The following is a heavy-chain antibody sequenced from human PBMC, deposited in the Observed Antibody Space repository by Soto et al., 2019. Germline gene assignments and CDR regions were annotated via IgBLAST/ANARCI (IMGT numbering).Heavy chain of an antibody. V-gene: IGHV3-21*01. CDR2: ISSSSSYI. CDR3: ARDPYSSSWWEAWYFDY. D-gene: IGHD6-13*01. J-gene: IGHJ4*02. Sequence: GGSLRLSCAASGFTFSSYSMNWVRQAPGKGLEWVSSISSSSSYIYYADSVKGRFTISRDNAKNSLYLQMNSLRAEDTAVYYCARDPYSSSWWEAWYFDYWGQGTLVTVSS. CDR1: GFTFSSYS.